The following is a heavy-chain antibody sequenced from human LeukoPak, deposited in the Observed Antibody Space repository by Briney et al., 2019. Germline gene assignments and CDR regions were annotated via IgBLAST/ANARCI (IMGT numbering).Heavy chain of an antibody. Sequence: GGSLRLSCAASGFTFSSYAMSWVRQAPGKGLEWVSAISGSGGSTYYADSVKGRFTISRDTPKNTLYLQMNSLRVEDTAVYYCASWPVGWYGEDSWGQGALVTVSS. CDR1: GFTFSSYA. J-gene: IGHJ4*02. CDR2: ISGSGGST. D-gene: IGHD6-19*01. CDR3: ASWPVGWYGEDS. V-gene: IGHV3-23*01.